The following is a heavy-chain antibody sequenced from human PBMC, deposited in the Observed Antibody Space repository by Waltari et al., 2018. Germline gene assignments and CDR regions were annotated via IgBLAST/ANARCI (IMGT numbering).Heavy chain of an antibody. CDR2: ISGSGGST. J-gene: IGHJ4*02. V-gene: IGHV3-23*04. CDR3: ANGRSSGYYGHDY. CDR1: GFTFSSYA. D-gene: IGHD3-22*01. Sequence: EVQLVESGGGLVQPGGSLRLSCAASGFTFSSYAMSWVRQTPGKGLGWVSAISGSGGSTYYADSVKGRFTISRDNSKNTLYLQMNSLRAEDTAVYYCANGRSSGYYGHDYWGQGTLVTVSS.